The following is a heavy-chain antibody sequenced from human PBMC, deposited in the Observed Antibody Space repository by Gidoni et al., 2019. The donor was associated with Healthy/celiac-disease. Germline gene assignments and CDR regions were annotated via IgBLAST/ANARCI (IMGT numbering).Heavy chain of an antibody. CDR3: ARHFIGGYSGYDYVVGDY. Sequence: QLQLQESGPGLVKPSETLSLTCTVSGGSISSSSYYWGWIRQPPGKGLEWIGSIYYSGSTYYNPSLKSRVTISVDTSKNQFSLKLSSVTAADTAVYYCARHFIGGYSGYDYVVGDYWGQGTLVTVSS. D-gene: IGHD5-12*01. V-gene: IGHV4-39*01. CDR2: IYYSGST. J-gene: IGHJ4*02. CDR1: GGSISSSSYY.